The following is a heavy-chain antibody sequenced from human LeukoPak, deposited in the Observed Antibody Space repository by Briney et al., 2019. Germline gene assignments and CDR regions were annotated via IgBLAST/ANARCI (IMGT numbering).Heavy chain of an antibody. J-gene: IGHJ4*02. CDR2: ISSSTSTI. CDR3: ARGDSSGYPSHFDY. V-gene: IGHV3-48*04. D-gene: IGHD3-22*01. Sequence: GGSLRLSCAASGFTFSSYSMNWVRQAPGKGLECISFISSSTSTIYYADSVKGRFTISRDNAKNSLYLQMNSLRAEDTAVYYCARGDSSGYPSHFDYWGQGTLVTVSS. CDR1: GFTFSSYS.